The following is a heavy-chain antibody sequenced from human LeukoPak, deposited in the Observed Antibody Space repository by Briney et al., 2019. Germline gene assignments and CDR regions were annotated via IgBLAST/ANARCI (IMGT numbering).Heavy chain of an antibody. CDR3: ARVLYPVVVTAGYYYYGMDV. CDR1: GFTFSNYA. D-gene: IGHD2-21*02. V-gene: IGHV3-30-3*01. Sequence: RSGGSLRLSCAAFGFTFSNYAMHWVRQAPGKGLEWVAVISYDGSNKYYSDSVKGRFTISRDNSKNTLYLQMNSLRAEDTAVYYCARVLYPVVVTAGYYYYGMDVWGQGTTVTVSS. J-gene: IGHJ6*02. CDR2: ISYDGSNK.